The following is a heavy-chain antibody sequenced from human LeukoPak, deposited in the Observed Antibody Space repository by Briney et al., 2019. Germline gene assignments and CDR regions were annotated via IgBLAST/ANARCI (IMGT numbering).Heavy chain of an antibody. CDR1: GYSISSGYY. Sequence: SETLSLTCAVSGYSISSGYYWGWIRQPPGKGLEWIGSIYHSGSTYYNPSLKSRVTISVDTSKNQFSLKLSSVTAADTAVYYCARDGCSSTSCYLPLYYFDYWGQGTLVTASS. D-gene: IGHD2-2*01. V-gene: IGHV4-38-2*02. CDR3: ARDGCSSTSCYLPLYYFDY. CDR2: IYHSGST. J-gene: IGHJ4*02.